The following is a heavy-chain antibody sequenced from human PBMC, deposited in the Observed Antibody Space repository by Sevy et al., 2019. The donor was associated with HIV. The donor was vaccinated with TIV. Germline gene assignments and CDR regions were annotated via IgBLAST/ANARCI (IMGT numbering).Heavy chain of an antibody. J-gene: IGHJ4*02. CDR1: GFTFSPYW. CDR2: IRPDGSDK. Sequence: GSLRLSCAASGFTFSPYWMTWVRQAPEKGLEWVANIRPDGSDKYYVDSVKGRFTISRDNAKNSLYLQMNSLRADDTAMYYCARGVGLDCWGQGALVTVSS. D-gene: IGHD1-26*01. V-gene: IGHV3-7*01. CDR3: ARGVGLDC.